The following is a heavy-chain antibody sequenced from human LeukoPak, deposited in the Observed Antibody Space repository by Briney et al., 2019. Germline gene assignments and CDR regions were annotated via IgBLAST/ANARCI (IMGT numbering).Heavy chain of an antibody. CDR1: GFTFSSYA. Sequence: TGKSLRLSCAASGFTFSSYAMHWVRQAPGKGLEWVAFISFDGGNNYADSVKGRFTISRDNSKNTLYLQMNSLRTEDTAVYYCARGFGSGSYLIDHWGQGTLVTVSS. D-gene: IGHD3-10*01. V-gene: IGHV3-30-3*01. CDR3: ARGFGSGSYLIDH. CDR2: ISFDGGN. J-gene: IGHJ4*02.